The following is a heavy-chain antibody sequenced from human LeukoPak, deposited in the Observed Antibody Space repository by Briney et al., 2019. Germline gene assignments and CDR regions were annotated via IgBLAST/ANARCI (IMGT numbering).Heavy chain of an antibody. CDR2: ISGSGGGT. CDR3: AKDSSPIYALWFGESYYFDY. J-gene: IGHJ4*02. D-gene: IGHD3-10*01. CDR1: GFTFSSYA. V-gene: IGHV3-23*01. Sequence: GGSLRLSCAASGFTFSSYAMSWVRQAPGKGLECVSDISGSGGGTHYADSVKGRFTISRDNSKNTLYLQMNSLRAEDTAVYYCAKDSSPIYALWFGESYYFDYWGQGTLVTVSS.